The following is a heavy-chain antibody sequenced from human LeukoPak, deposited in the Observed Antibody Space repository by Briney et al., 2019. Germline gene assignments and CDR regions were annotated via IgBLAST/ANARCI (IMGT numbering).Heavy chain of an antibody. V-gene: IGHV3-30*18. D-gene: IGHD6-13*01. Sequence: GGSLRLSCAASGFTFSSYGIQWVRQAPGKGLEWVAVISNDGGDKHYADSVKGRFTIFRDNSKNTMYLQMNSLRAEDTAVYYCAKDIAAAGGPCAYWGRGTLVTVSS. CDR1: GFTFSSYG. J-gene: IGHJ4*02. CDR2: ISNDGGDK. CDR3: AKDIAAAGGPCAY.